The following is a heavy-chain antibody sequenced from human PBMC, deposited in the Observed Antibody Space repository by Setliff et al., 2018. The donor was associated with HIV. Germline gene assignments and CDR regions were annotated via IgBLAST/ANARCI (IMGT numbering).Heavy chain of an antibody. CDR3: AKSETILTDYSYYSYYLDV. V-gene: IGHV4-34*01. CDR2: INHSGDS. D-gene: IGHD3-9*01. Sequence: SETLSLTCAVYVESFSGFYWSWIRRPPGKGLEWIAEINHSGDSNYSPSLKSRVTMSVETSKNQFSLKLSSVTAADTAVYYCAKSETILTDYSYYSYYLDVWGEGTTVTVSS. J-gene: IGHJ6*03. CDR1: VESFSGFY.